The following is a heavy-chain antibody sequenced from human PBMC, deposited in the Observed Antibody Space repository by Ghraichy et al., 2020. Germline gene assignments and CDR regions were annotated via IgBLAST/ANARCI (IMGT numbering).Heavy chain of an antibody. CDR3: FPVDTAMLTDLGNFDY. CDR2: ISSSSSYI. D-gene: IGHD5-18*01. J-gene: IGHJ4*02. CDR1: GFTFSSYS. V-gene: IGHV3-21*01. Sequence: GGSLRLSCAASGFTFSSYSMNWVRQAPGKGLEWVSSISSSSSYIYYADSVKGRFTISRDNAKNSLYLQMNSLRAEDTAVYYCFPVDTAMLTDLGNFDYWGQGTLVTVSS.